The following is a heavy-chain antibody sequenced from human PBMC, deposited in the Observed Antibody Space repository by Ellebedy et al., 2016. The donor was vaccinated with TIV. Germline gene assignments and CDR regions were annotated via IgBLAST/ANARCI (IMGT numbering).Heavy chain of an antibody. CDR2: IYYSGST. Sequence: MPSETLSLTCTVSGGSISSYYWSWIRQPPGKGLERIGYIYYSGSTNYNPSPKSRVTISVDTSKNQFSLKLSSVTAADTAVYYCARGYSSGWYNWFDPWGQGTLVTVSS. V-gene: IGHV4-59*01. CDR1: GGSISSYY. D-gene: IGHD6-19*01. J-gene: IGHJ5*02. CDR3: ARGYSSGWYNWFDP.